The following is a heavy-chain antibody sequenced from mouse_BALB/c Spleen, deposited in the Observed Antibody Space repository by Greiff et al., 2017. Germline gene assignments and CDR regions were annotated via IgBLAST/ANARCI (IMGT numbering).Heavy chain of an antibody. CDR2: IYPGNGDT. D-gene: IGHD1-2*01. Sequence: VQLQQPGAELVKPGASVKMSCKASGYTFTSYNMHWVKQTPGQGLEWIGAIYPGNGDTSYNQKFKGKATLTADKSSSTAYMQLSSLTSEDSAVYCCARGGFTTATDYWGQGTTLTVSS. CDR3: ARGGFTTATDY. CDR1: GYTFTSYN. V-gene: IGHV1-12*01. J-gene: IGHJ2*01.